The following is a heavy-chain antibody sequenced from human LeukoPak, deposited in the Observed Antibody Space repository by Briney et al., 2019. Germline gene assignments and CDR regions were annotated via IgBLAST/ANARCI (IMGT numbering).Heavy chain of an antibody. J-gene: IGHJ4*02. Sequence: ASAKVSCKASGYTFTSYGISWVRQAPGQGLEWMGWISAYNGNTNYAQKLQGRVTMTTDTATSTVYMELRNLRSDDTAVYYCARGLDAAAGLANFDYWGQGTLVTVSS. V-gene: IGHV1-18*01. D-gene: IGHD6-25*01. CDR3: ARGLDAAAGLANFDY. CDR2: ISAYNGNT. CDR1: GYTFTSYG.